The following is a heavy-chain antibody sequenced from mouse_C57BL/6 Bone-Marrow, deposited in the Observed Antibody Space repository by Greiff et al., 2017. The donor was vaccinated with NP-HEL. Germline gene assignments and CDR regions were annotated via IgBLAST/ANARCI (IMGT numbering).Heavy chain of an antibody. D-gene: IGHD1-1*01. CDR3: ARESPYYYGSRYAMDY. V-gene: IGHV1-84*01. CDR2: IYPGSGNT. J-gene: IGHJ4*01. CDR1: GYTFTDYY. Sequence: QVQLQQSGPELVKPGASVKISCKASGYTFTDYYINWVKQRPGQGLEWIGWIYPGSGNTKYNEKFKGKATLTVDTSSSTAYMQLSSLTSEDSAVYFCARESPYYYGSRYAMDYWGQGTSVTVSS.